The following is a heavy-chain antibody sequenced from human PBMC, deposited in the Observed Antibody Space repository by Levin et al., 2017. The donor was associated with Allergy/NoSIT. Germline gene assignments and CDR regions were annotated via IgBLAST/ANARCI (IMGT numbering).Heavy chain of an antibody. Sequence: ASVKVSCKASGYTFTSYDINWVRQATGQGLEWMGWMNPNSGNTGYAQKFQGRVTMTRNTSISTAYMELSSLRSEDTAVYYCARALRTSCGGDCHRTYYFDYWGQGTLVTVSS. J-gene: IGHJ4*02. D-gene: IGHD2-21*02. V-gene: IGHV1-8*01. CDR2: MNPNSGNT. CDR3: ARALRTSCGGDCHRTYYFDY. CDR1: GYTFTSYD.